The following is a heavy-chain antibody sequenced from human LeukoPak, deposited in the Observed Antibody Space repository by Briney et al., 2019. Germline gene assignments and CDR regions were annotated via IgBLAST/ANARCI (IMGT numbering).Heavy chain of an antibody. CDR3: AREVSMGGYFDY. CDR2: IYYSGST. CDR1: GGSISSSSYY. V-gene: IGHV4-61*01. Sequence: SETLSLTCTVSGGSISSSSYYWSWIRQPPGKGLEWIGYIYYSGSTNYNPSLKSRVTISVDTSKNQFSLKLSSVTAADTAVYYCAREVSMGGYFDYWGQGTLVTVSS. J-gene: IGHJ4*02. D-gene: IGHD3-3*02.